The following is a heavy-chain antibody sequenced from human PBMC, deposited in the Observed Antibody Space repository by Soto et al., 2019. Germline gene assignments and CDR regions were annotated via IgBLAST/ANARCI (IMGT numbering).Heavy chain of an antibody. CDR3: ARGKAVAGPIYYYFDY. V-gene: IGHV1-69*01. J-gene: IGHJ4*02. CDR2: IIPIFGTA. Sequence: QVQLVQSGAEVKKPGSSVKVSCKASGGTFSSYAISWVRQAPGQGLEWMGGIIPIFGTANYAQKFQGRVTITADESTSTAYMELSSLRSEETAVYYCARGKAVAGPIYYYFDYWGQGTLVTVSS. CDR1: GGTFSSYA. D-gene: IGHD6-19*01.